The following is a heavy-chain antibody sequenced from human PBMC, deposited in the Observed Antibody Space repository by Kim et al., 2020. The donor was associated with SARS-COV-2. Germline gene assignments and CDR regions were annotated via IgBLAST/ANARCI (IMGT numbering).Heavy chain of an antibody. Sequence: GESLKISCKGSGYSFTSYWISWVRQMGGQGGEWMGRSDISDSYTNYSPSFQGHVTISADKSISTAYLQWSSLKASDTAMYYCARHGGKLLFTYYYYYYGMDVWGQGPTVTV. CDR2: SDISDSYT. V-gene: IGHV5-10-1*01. D-gene: IGHD2-2*01. CDR1: GYSFTSYW. J-gene: IGHJ6*02. CDR3: ARHGGKLLFTYYYYYYGMDV.